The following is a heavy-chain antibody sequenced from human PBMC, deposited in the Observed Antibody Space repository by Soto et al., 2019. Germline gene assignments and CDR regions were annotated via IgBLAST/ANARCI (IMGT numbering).Heavy chain of an antibody. Sequence: ASVKVSCKASGYTFTSYGISWVRQAPGQGLEWMGWISAYNGNTNYAQKLQGRVTMTTGTSTSTAYMELRSLRSDDTAVYYCARDSGVAGKTYYYYGMDVWGQGTTVTVSS. V-gene: IGHV1-18*01. CDR2: ISAYNGNT. CDR1: GYTFTSYG. CDR3: ARDSGVAGKTYYYYGMDV. D-gene: IGHD6-19*01. J-gene: IGHJ6*02.